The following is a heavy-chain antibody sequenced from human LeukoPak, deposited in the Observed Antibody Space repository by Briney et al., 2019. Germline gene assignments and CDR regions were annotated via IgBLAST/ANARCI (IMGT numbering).Heavy chain of an antibody. CDR1: SGSISNYY. CDR3: ARARTSSIAARPGYWYFDL. V-gene: IGHV4-59*08. D-gene: IGHD6-6*01. J-gene: IGHJ2*01. Sequence: SETLSLTCGVSSGSISNYYWSWIRQPPGKGLEWIAYIHYSGSTHYNPSLRSRATISVDTSKNQLSLKLTSVTAADTAVYYCARARTSSIAARPGYWYFDLWGRGTLVTVSS. CDR2: IHYSGST.